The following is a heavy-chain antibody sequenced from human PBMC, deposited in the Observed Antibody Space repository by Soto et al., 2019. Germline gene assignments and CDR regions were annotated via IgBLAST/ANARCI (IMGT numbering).Heavy chain of an antibody. CDR1: GLSLSTSGVG. J-gene: IGHJ4*02. CDR2: IYWDEDK. Sequence: QITLKESGPTLVKPTQTLTLTCTFSGLSLSTSGVGVGWIRQPPGKALELLALIYWDEDKRYSPSLKTRLTITKDTHKHQVVLTVTNMDPVDTATYHCAHRRDIVAAFGRWGQGTLVTVSS. D-gene: IGHD5-12*01. CDR3: AHRRDIVAAFGR. V-gene: IGHV2-5*02.